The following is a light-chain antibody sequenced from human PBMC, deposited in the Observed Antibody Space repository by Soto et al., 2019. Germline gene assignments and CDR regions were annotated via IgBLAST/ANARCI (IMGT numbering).Light chain of an antibody. V-gene: IGLV3-21*02. Sequence: SYELTQPPSVSVAPGQTAKITCGGNNVGSKSVHWYQQKSGQAPVVVVYDDSDRPSGIPERFSGSNSGNTATLTIDRVEAGDEAVYYCQVWDDSTDHIYVFGTGTKLTVL. CDR1: NVGSKS. CDR2: DDS. J-gene: IGLJ1*01. CDR3: QVWDDSTDHIYV.